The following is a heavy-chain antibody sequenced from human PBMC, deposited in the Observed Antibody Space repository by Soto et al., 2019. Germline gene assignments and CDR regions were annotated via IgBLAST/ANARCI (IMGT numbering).Heavy chain of an antibody. J-gene: IGHJ3*02. Sequence: QAQLEQSGPEVKRPGASLKVSCKASAYTFTSYHISWVRQAPGQGLEWIGWINAFDDDTNYSQKFPDRVTMTAHRSTDTAYLDLRSLGSDDTAIYYCARNLYGRAFDIWGQGTMVTVSS. V-gene: IGHV1-18*04. CDR2: INAFDDDT. CDR3: ARNLYGRAFDI. CDR1: AYTFTSYH. D-gene: IGHD2-8*01.